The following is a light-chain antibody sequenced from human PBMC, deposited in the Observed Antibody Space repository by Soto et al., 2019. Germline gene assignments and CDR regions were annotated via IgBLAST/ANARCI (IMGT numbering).Light chain of an antibody. CDR3: QQYGSSPYA. J-gene: IGKJ2*01. CDR1: QSISSY. V-gene: IGKV3-20*01. Sequence: TQSPSSLSASVGDRVTITCRASQSISSYLNWYQQKPGQAPRLLIYGASSRATGIPDRFSGSGSGTDFSLTISRLEPEDSAVYYCQQYGSSPYAFGQGTKLEIK. CDR2: GAS.